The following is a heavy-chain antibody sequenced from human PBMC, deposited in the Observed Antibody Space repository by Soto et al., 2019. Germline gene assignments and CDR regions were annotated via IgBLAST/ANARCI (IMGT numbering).Heavy chain of an antibody. CDR3: ARDRSPKSGWYWFDP. J-gene: IGHJ5*02. Sequence: ASVKVSCKASGYTFTSYAMHWVRQAPGQRLEWMGWINAGNGNTKYLQKFQGRISITSDTSASTAYMELSSLRSEDTAVYYCARDRSPKSGWYWFDPWGQGTLVTVSS. CDR1: GYTFTSYA. V-gene: IGHV1-3*01. CDR2: INAGNGNT. D-gene: IGHD2-15*01.